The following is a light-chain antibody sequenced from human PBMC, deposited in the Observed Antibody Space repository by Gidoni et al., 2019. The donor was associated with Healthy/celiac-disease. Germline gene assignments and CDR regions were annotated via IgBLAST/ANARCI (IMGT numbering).Light chain of an antibody. J-gene: IGKJ1*01. CDR2: DAS. V-gene: IGKV3-11*01. Sequence: EIVLTQSPATLSLSPGERATLSCRASQSVSSYLAWYQQKPGQAPRLLIYDASNRATGIPARFSGSGSGTDVTLTISSLEPEDFAVDYCQQRSNWPGTFGQGTKVEIK. CDR3: QQRSNWPGT. CDR1: QSVSSY.